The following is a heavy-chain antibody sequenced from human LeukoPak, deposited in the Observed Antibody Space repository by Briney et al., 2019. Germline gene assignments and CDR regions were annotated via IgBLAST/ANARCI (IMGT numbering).Heavy chain of an antibody. J-gene: IGHJ1*01. CDR1: GGSITNNNYY. CDR3: ARVIRGSGSEYFQH. Sequence: SETLSLTCTVSGGSITNNNYYWDWIRQPPGKGLEWIGDFYYSGSTHYNPSLKSRISISVDTSKNQFSLKLTSVTAADTAVYYCARVIRGSGSEYFQHWGQGALVTVSS. D-gene: IGHD3-10*01. V-gene: IGHV4-39*07. CDR2: FYYSGST.